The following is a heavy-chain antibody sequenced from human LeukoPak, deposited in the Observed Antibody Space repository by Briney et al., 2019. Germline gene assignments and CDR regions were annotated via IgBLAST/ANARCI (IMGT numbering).Heavy chain of an antibody. D-gene: IGHD2-21*02. CDR3: ATERIAYCGGDCYSSSFVPFDY. CDR2: IIPIFGTA. J-gene: IGHJ4*02. Sequence: ASVKVSCKASGGTFSSYAISWVRQAPGQGLAWMGGIIPIFGTANYAQKFQGRVTITADESTSTAYMELSSLRSEDTAVYYCATERIAYCGGDCYSSSFVPFDYWGQGTLVTVSS. V-gene: IGHV1-69*13. CDR1: GGTFSSYA.